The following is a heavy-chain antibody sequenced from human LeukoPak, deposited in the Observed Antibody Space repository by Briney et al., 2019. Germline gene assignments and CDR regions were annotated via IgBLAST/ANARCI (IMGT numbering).Heavy chain of an antibody. CDR3: AKDQDYTGYSSSWYFPYYFDY. J-gene: IGHJ4*02. CDR1: GFTFSSYA. D-gene: IGHD6-13*01. CDR2: ISGSGGST. V-gene: IGHV3-23*01. Sequence: GGSLRLSCAASGFTFSSYAMSWVRQAPGKGLEWVSAISGSGGSTYYADSVKGRFTISRDNSKNTLYLQMNSLRAEDTAVYYCAKDQDYTGYSSSWYFPYYFDYWGQGTLVTVSS.